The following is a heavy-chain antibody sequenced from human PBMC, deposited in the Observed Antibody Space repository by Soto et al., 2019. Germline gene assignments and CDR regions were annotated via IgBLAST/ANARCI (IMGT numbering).Heavy chain of an antibody. CDR1: GGTFSSYA. Sequence: SVKVSCKASGGTFSSYAISWLRQSPGQGLEWMGGIIPIFGTANYAQKFQGRVTITADESTSTAYMELSSLRSEDTAVYYCARAPSLRFLEWLRYGMDVWGQGTTVTVSS. CDR2: IIPIFGTA. V-gene: IGHV1-69*13. D-gene: IGHD3-3*01. CDR3: ARAPSLRFLEWLRYGMDV. J-gene: IGHJ6*02.